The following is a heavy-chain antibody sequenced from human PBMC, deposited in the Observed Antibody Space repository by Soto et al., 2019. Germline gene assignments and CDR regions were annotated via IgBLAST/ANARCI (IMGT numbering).Heavy chain of an antibody. D-gene: IGHD3-16*01. V-gene: IGHV3-21*01. CDR3: ARTRLEGLGGGKYYFDY. J-gene: IGHJ4*02. Sequence: GGSLRLSCAASGFTFSSYSMNWVRQAPGKGLEWVSSISSSSSYIYYADSVKGRFTISRDNAKNSLYLQMNSLRAEDAAVYYCARTRLEGLGGGKYYFDYWGQGTLVTVSS. CDR1: GFTFSSYS. CDR2: ISSSSSYI.